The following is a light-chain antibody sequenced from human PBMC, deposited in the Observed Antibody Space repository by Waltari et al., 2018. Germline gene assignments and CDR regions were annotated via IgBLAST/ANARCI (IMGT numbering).Light chain of an antibody. CDR3: QSFDSINPVI. Sequence: FMLTQPHSVSESPGKTVTISCPGSSGSIASNSVQWYQQRLGSAPTTVIYEDNRRPSGVPDRFSGSIDSSSNSASLTISGLKTEDEADYYCQSFDSINPVIFGGGTKLTVL. J-gene: IGLJ2*01. CDR2: EDN. CDR1: SGSIASNS. V-gene: IGLV6-57*02.